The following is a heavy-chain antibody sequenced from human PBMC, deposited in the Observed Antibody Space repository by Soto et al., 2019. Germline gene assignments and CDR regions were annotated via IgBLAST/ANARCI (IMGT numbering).Heavy chain of an antibody. CDR3: ARPEQLADYYYYGMDV. V-gene: IGHV1-69*01. Sequence: QVQLVQSGAEVKKPGSSVKVSCKASGGTFTSYAISWVRQAPGQGLEWMGGIIPIFGTANYAQKFQARVTITADESTSTAYMELSSLRSEDTAVYYCARPEQLADYYYYGMDVWGQGTTVTVSS. CDR2: IIPIFGTA. D-gene: IGHD6-6*01. J-gene: IGHJ6*02. CDR1: GGTFTSYA.